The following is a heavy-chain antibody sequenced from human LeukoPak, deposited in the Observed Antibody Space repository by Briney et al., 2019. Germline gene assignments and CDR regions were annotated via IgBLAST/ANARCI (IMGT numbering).Heavy chain of an antibody. J-gene: IGHJ6*02. D-gene: IGHD6-13*01. CDR2: SSSTGDNI. Sequence: PGGSLRLSCAASGFASRTCTMNSVRQAPGKGLECVSFSSSTGDNIYYTDSVKGRFTISRDNAKNSLYLQMDSLREEDTAVYYCGGEFSSSPASMDVWGQGATVTVSS. CDR1: GFASRTCT. V-gene: IGHV3-21*06. CDR3: GGEFSSSPASMDV.